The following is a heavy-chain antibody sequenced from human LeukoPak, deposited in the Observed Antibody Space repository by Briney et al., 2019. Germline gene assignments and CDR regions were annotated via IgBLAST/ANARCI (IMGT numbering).Heavy chain of an antibody. D-gene: IGHD3-3*01. CDR2: ISYDGSNK. CDR3: ARDTLRFLESIGGFDP. Sequence: GGSLRLSCAASGFTFSDHYMDWVRQAPGKGLEWVAVISYDGSNKYYADSVKGRFTISRDNSKNTLYLQMNSLRAEDTAVYYCARDTLRFLESIGGFDPWGQGTLVTVSS. V-gene: IGHV3-30-3*01. J-gene: IGHJ5*02. CDR1: GFTFSDHY.